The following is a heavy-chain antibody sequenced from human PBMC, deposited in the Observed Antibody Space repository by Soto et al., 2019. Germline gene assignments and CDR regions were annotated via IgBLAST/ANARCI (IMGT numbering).Heavy chain of an antibody. Sequence: SETLSLTCTVSGGSITSSPYYWGWIRKPPGKGLEWIGSMYYSGSTYHNPSLKSRVTISVDTSKNQFSLELSSVTAADTAVYYCARQMYYYDSSGYLRIDAFDIWGQGTMVT. CDR3: ARQMYYYDSSGYLRIDAFDI. D-gene: IGHD3-22*01. CDR1: GGSITSSPYY. V-gene: IGHV4-39*01. CDR2: MYYSGST. J-gene: IGHJ3*02.